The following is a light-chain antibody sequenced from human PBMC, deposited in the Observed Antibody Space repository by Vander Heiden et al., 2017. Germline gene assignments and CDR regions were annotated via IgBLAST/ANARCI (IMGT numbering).Light chain of an antibody. J-gene: IGLJ3*02. V-gene: IGLV3-27*01. CDR3: YSAADNNKEV. CDR1: VLAKKY. CDR2: KDS. Sequence: SYELTQPSSVSVSPGQTARITCSGDVLAKKYARWFQQKAGLAPVLVICKDSERPSGIPERFSGSSSGTTVTLTISGAQVEDEADYYCYSAADNNKEVFGGGTKLTVL.